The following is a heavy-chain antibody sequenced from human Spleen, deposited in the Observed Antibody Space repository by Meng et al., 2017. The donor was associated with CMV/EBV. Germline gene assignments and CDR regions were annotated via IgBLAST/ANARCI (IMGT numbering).Heavy chain of an antibody. CDR2: ISYDGSNK. D-gene: IGHD2-2*01. CDR1: GFTFRSYA. V-gene: IGHV3-30*14. Sequence: VELVELGGGVVQPVRSLRLSCAASGFTFRSYAMHGVRQAPGKGLEWVAVISYDGSNKYYADSVKGRFTISRDNSKNTLYLQMNSLRAEDTAVYYCARDSNGMDVWGQGTTVTVSS. J-gene: IGHJ6*02. CDR3: ARDSNGMDV.